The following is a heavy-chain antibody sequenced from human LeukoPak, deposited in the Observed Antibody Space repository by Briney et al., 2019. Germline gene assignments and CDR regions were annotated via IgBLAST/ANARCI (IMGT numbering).Heavy chain of an antibody. D-gene: IGHD3-22*01. Sequence: GGSLRLSCAASGFTFSSYWMHWVRQAPGKGLVWVSRINSDGSSTSYADSVKGRFTISRDNAKNTLYLQMNSLRAEDTAVYYCARGRYIVYDSSGYSPSSDYWGQGTLVTVSS. CDR1: GFTFSSYW. V-gene: IGHV3-74*01. CDR3: ARGRYIVYDSSGYSPSSDY. CDR2: INSDGSST. J-gene: IGHJ4*02.